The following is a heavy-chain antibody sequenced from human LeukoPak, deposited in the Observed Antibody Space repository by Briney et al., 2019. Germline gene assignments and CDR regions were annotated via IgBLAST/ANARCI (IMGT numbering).Heavy chain of an antibody. J-gene: IGHJ4*02. CDR1: GFTFSSYA. V-gene: IGHV3-30*01. CDR3: ARECRIAEGGFDY. Sequence: GRSLSLSCAASGFTFSSYAMHWVRQAPGKGLEWVAVISYDGSNKYYADYVKGRFTTSRDNSKNALYLQMNSLRAEDTAVYDCARECRIAEGGFDYWVQGTLVTVSS. D-gene: IGHD6-13*01. CDR2: ISYDGSNK.